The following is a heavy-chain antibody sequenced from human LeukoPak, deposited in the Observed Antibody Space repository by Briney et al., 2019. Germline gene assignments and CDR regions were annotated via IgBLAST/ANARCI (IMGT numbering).Heavy chain of an antibody. CDR2: ISYDGSNK. V-gene: IGHV3-30-3*01. CDR3: ARDRYDYVWGSYRSYFDY. Sequence: GGSLRLSCAASGFTFSSYAMHWVRQAPGKGLEWVAVISYDGSNKYYADSVKGRFTISRDNSKNTLYLQMNSLRAEDTAVYYCARDRYDYVWGSYRSYFDYWGQGTLVTVSS. J-gene: IGHJ4*02. CDR1: GFTFSSYA. D-gene: IGHD3-16*02.